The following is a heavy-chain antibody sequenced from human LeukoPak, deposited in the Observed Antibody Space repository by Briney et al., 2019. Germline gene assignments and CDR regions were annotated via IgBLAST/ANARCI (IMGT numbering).Heavy chain of an antibody. V-gene: IGHV3-23*01. CDR2: ITGSSTTT. D-gene: IGHD2-15*01. J-gene: IGHJ4*02. CDR1: GFTFSIYD. Sequence: PGGSLRLSCAASGFTFSIYDMSWVRQAPGKGLEWVSVITGSSTTTVYADSVKGQFTISRDNSKNTLYLQMNSLRAEDTAVYYCAKCSGGSCYSSANYWGQGTLVTVSS. CDR3: AKCSGGSCYSSANY.